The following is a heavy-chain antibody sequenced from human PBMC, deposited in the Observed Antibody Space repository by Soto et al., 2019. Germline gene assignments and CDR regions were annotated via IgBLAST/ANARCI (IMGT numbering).Heavy chain of an antibody. CDR2: IYPADSET. V-gene: IGHV5-51*01. J-gene: IGHJ4*02. CDR3: ARPALLYCSGPTCYHEYYFDY. D-gene: IGHD2-15*01. Sequence: PGESLKISCKGSGYSFTTYWIGWVRQMPGKGLEWMGLIYPADSETRYSPSFQGQVTISADKSINTAYLQWSSLKASDTAMYFCARPALLYCSGPTCYHEYYFDYWGQGTLVTVSS. CDR1: GYSFTTYW.